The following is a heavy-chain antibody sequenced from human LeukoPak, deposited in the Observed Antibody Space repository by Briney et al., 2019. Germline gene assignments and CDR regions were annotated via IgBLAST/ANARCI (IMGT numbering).Heavy chain of an antibody. D-gene: IGHD2-21*02. CDR3: ASPGSGDYYYFDY. J-gene: IGHJ4*02. V-gene: IGHV4-39*01. Sequence: SETLTLTCTVSGGSISSSTYYWGWIRQPPGKGLEWIGSIYYSGTTYYNPSLKSRVTISIDTSKNQFSLRLSSVTAADTAVYYCASPGSGDYYYFDYCGQGTLVTVSS. CDR1: GGSISSSTYY. CDR2: IYYSGTT.